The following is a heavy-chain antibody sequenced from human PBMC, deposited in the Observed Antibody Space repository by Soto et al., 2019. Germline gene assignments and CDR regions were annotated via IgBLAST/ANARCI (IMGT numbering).Heavy chain of an antibody. V-gene: IGHV4-30-4*01. Sequence: SETLSLTCTASGGSVTSDEDYWTWIRQSPGKGLEWIGYISNSGSTGYNPSLRTRLSMSVDRSKNQFTLRLTSVTAADTAVYFCATESGSTYGYFDHWGQGTQVTVSS. CDR3: ATESGSTYGYFDH. CDR1: GGSVTSDEDY. J-gene: IGHJ4*02. D-gene: IGHD5-18*01. CDR2: ISNSGST.